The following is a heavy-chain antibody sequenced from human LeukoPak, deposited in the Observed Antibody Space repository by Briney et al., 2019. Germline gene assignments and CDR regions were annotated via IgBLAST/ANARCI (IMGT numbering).Heavy chain of an antibody. J-gene: IGHJ4*02. CDR2: ILTSGST. Sequence: LSETLSLTCTVSGGSISSYHWSWVRQPPRKGLEYIGYILTSGSTNYNPSLKSRVSISEDTSKNQFSLKLSSVTAADTAVYFCARLRVSGSYLYYFDNWGQGTLVTVSS. CDR3: ARLRVSGSYLYYFDN. V-gene: IGHV4-4*09. CDR1: GGSISSYH. D-gene: IGHD1-26*01.